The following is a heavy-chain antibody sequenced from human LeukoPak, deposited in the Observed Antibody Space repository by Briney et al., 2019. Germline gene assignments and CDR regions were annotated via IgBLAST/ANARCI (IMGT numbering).Heavy chain of an antibody. CDR2: MNPNSGNT. Sequence: ASVKVSCKASGYTFSSYDINWVRQAPGQGLEWMGWMNPNSGNTGYAQKFQGRDTMTRNTSISTAYMELSSLRSEDTAVYYCARSPQGAARPYNWFDPWGQGTLVTVSS. J-gene: IGHJ5*02. CDR3: ARSPQGAARPYNWFDP. D-gene: IGHD6-6*01. V-gene: IGHV1-8*01. CDR1: GYTFSSYD.